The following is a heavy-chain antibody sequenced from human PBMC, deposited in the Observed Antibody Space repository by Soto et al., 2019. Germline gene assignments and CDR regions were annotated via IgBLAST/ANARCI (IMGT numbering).Heavy chain of an antibody. D-gene: IGHD3-22*01. J-gene: IGHJ4*02. V-gene: IGHV3-66*01. CDR1: GFTVSSIY. Sequence: GGSLRLSCAASGFTVSSIYMSWVRQAPGKGLEWVSVIYSGGSTYYADSVKGRFTISRDNSKNTLYLQMNSLRAEDTAVYYCARESSSGYYPFDYWGQGTLVTVSS. CDR2: IYSGGST. CDR3: ARESSSGYYPFDY.